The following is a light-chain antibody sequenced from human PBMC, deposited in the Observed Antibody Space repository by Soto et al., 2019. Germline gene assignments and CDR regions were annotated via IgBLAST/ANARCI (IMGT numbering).Light chain of an antibody. Sequence: LQMTQSPSALSASVGDRVTITCQASQDISDVLNWYQQKPGRAPNLLISGASSLGSGVPSRLSGSGSGSQFTLTISGLQPDDSATYYCQQYQSRWTFGQGTKVDIK. J-gene: IGKJ1*01. CDR1: QDISDV. V-gene: IGKV1-5*01. CDR2: GAS. CDR3: QQYQSRWT.